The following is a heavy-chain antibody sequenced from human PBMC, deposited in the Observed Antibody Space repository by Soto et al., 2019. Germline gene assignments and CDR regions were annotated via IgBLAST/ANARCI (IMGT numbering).Heavy chain of an antibody. Sequence: GGSLRLSCAASGFTFSSYGMHWVRQAPGKGLEYISAISSNGGSTYYANSVRGRFTISRDNSKNTLDLQMGSLGAEDMAVYYCARAGLVEGYHYYFMDVWGKGTTVTVSS. J-gene: IGHJ6*03. CDR2: ISSNGGST. CDR3: ARAGLVEGYHYYFMDV. V-gene: IGHV3-64*01. CDR1: GFTFSSYG. D-gene: IGHD2-8*02.